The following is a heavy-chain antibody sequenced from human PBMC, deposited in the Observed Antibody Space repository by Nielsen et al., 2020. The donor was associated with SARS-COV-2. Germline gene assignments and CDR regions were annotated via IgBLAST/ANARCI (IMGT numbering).Heavy chain of an antibody. J-gene: IGHJ4*02. D-gene: IGHD4-17*01. Sequence: GESLKISCAASGFTFRDYYMSWIRQAPGKGLEWVSYISSSVSIIYYADSVKGRFTISRDNAKNSLYLQMNSLRVEDTALYYCATIYGDYGFYWGQGTLVTVSS. CDR3: ATIYGDYGFY. CDR2: ISSSVSII. V-gene: IGHV3-11*01. CDR1: GFTFRDYY.